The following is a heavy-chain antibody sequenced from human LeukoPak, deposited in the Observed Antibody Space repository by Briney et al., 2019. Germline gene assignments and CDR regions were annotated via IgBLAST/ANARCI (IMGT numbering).Heavy chain of an antibody. J-gene: IGHJ4*02. CDR1: GFTFSTYD. D-gene: IGHD1-26*01. CDR3: TREGGSFFFDY. Sequence: PGGSLRLSCAASGFTFSTYDMSWVRRAPGKGLEWVSYISSGGGTIYYADSVKGRFTISRDNAKNSLFLQMSSLRAEDTAIYYCTREGGSFFFDYWGQGALVTVSS. CDR2: ISSGGGTI. V-gene: IGHV3-48*03.